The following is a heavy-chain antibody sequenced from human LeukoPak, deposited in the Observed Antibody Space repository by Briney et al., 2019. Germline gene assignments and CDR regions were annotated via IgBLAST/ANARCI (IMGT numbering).Heavy chain of an antibody. CDR1: GYTFTSYY. CDR2: INPSGGST. V-gene: IGHV1-46*01. CDR3: ARDGEMATSTPPFDY. Sequence: GASVKVSCKASGYTFTSYYMHWVRQAPGQGLEWMGLINPSGGSTSYAQKFQGRVTMTRDTSTSTVYMELSSLRSEDTAVYYCARDGEMATSTPPFDYWGQGTLVTVSS. D-gene: IGHD5-24*01. J-gene: IGHJ4*02.